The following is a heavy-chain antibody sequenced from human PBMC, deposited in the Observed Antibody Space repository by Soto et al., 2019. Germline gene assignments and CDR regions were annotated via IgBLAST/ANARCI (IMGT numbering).Heavy chain of an antibody. CDR2: INGGGENT. V-gene: IGHV3-23*01. Sequence: QPGGSLRLSCVTSRFSFNTFAMSWVRQAPGKGLEWVSGINGGGENTYYADSVKGRFTISRDNSKNTLYLQMDSLRAEDTALYYCAKHSYYDFWPGNYCYLDFWGQGTLVTVSS. CDR1: RFSFNTFA. J-gene: IGHJ4*02. CDR3: AKHSYYDFWPGNYCYLDF. D-gene: IGHD3-3*01.